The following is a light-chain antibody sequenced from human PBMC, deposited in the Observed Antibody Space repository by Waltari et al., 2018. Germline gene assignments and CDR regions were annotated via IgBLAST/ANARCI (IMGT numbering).Light chain of an antibody. CDR2: SDN. Sequence: QSVLTQPPSASGTPGQRVTISCSGSYSNIGRNAVNWYQQLPDSAPKLLIYSDNQRPSGGPDRFSGSKSGTSASLAISGLQSEDEAVYHCATWDDSLNAWVFGGGTKVTVL. CDR3: ATWDDSLNAWV. CDR1: YSNIGRNA. J-gene: IGLJ3*02. V-gene: IGLV1-44*01.